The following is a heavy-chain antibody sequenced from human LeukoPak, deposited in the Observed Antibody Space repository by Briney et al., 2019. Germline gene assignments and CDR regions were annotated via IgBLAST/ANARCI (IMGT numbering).Heavy chain of an antibody. CDR2: ISGPGDGT. CDR3: AQWGKRQWLDS. D-gene: IGHD3-16*01. J-gene: IGHJ5*01. Sequence: GGSLRLSCAASGFTFRNYAMSWVRQAPGKGLEWVSTISGPGDGTYYADSVEGRFSISRDNSKNTLYLQMDSLRAGDTAVYYCAQWGKRQWLDSWGQGTLVTVSS. V-gene: IGHV3-23*01. CDR1: GFTFRNYA.